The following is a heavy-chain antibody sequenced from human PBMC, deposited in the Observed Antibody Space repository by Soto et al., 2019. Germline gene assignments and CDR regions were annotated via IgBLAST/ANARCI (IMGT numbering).Heavy chain of an antibody. V-gene: IGHV3-23*01. CDR2: ISGSGGTT. D-gene: IGHD3-3*01. J-gene: IGHJ6*02. CDR1: GFTFNSYA. CDR3: AKDLAARRFLYGMDV. Sequence: PGGSLRLSCAASGFTFNSYAMSWVRRAPGKGLEWVSAISGSGGTTYYADSVKGRITISRDSSRNTLYLQMNSLRAEDTAVYYCAKDLAARRFLYGMDVWGQGTTVTVSS.